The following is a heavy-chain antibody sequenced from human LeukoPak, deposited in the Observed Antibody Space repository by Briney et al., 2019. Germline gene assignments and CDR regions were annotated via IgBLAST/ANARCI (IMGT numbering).Heavy chain of an antibody. V-gene: IGHV3-23*01. CDR2: ITGSGDGT. J-gene: IGHJ2*01. CDR1: GFTFSTYA. Sequence: GGSLRLSCAASGFTFSTYAMTWVRQAPGKGLEWVSSITGSGDGTSAADSVTGRFSISRDNSKNTLYLQMNSLRAEDTAVYYCAKEHKTYNYYDSSGYYGAYWYFDLWGRGTLVTVSS. CDR3: AKEHKTYNYYDSSGYYGAYWYFDL. D-gene: IGHD3-22*01.